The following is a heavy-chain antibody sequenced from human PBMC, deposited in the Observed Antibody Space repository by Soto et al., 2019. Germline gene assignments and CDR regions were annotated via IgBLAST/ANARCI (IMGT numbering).Heavy chain of an antibody. J-gene: IGHJ6*02. V-gene: IGHV1-46*03. CDR2: INPSGGST. CDR3: ARVLGYCSGGSCYGGYYGMDV. CDR1: GYTFTSYY. D-gene: IGHD2-15*01. Sequence: ASVKVSCKASGYTFTSYYMHWVRQAPGQGLEWMGIINPSGGSTSYAQKFQGRVTMTRDTSTSTVYMELSSLRSEDTAVYYCARVLGYCSGGSCYGGYYGMDVWGQGTTVTVYS.